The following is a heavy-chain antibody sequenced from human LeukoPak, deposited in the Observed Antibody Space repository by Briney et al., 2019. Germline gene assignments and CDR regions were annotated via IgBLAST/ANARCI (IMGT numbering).Heavy chain of an antibody. D-gene: IGHD3-9*01. V-gene: IGHV3-7*01. CDR3: ARHYDILTGAPSYYYGMGV. CDR2: IKQDGSEK. CDR1: GFTFSSYW. J-gene: IGHJ6*02. Sequence: GGSLRLSCAASGFTFSSYWMSWVRQAPGKGLEWMGNIKQDGSEKYYMHTVKGGFTISRDKAKNSLYLQMNSLRAEDTAVYYCARHYDILTGAPSYYYGMGVWGQGTTVTVSS.